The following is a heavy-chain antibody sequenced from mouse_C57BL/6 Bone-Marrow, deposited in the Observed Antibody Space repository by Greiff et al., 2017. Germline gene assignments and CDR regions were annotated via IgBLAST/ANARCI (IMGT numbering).Heavy chain of an antibody. J-gene: IGHJ4*01. V-gene: IGHV6-3*01. Sequence: EVQVVESGGGLVQPGGSMKLSCVASGFTFSNYWMNWVRQSPEKGLEWVAQIRLKSDNYATHYAESVKGRFTISRDDSKSSVYLQMNNLRAEDTGIYYCIQKLLWYFYAMDYWGQGTSVTVSS. D-gene: IGHD2-1*01. CDR1: GFTFSNYW. CDR3: IQKLLWYFYAMDY. CDR2: IRLKSDNYAT.